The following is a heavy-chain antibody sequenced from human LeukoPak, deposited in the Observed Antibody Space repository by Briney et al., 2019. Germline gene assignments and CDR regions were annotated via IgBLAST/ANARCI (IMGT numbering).Heavy chain of an antibody. V-gene: IGHV1-8*01. CDR1: GYTFTSYD. D-gene: IGHD2-15*01. CDR2: MNPNSGNT. Sequence: ASVKVSCKASGYTFTSYDINWVRQATGQGLEWMGWMNPNSGNTGYAQKFQGRVTMTRSTSISTAYMELSSLRSEDTAVYYCARGPWVVAAYYYYYYMDVWGKGTTVTVSS. CDR3: ARGPWVVAAYYYYYYMDV. J-gene: IGHJ6*03.